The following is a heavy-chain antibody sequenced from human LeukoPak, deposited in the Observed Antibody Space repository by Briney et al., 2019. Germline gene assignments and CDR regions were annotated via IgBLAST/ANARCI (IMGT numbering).Heavy chain of an antibody. Sequence: SETLSLTCTVSGGSISRYYWSWIRQPPGKGLEWIGYIYYSGSTNYNPSLKSRVTISVDTSKNQFSLKLSSVTAADTAVYYCARVLYYYDSSGYENAFDIWGQGTMVTVSS. V-gene: IGHV4-59*12. CDR3: ARVLYYYDSSGYENAFDI. D-gene: IGHD3-22*01. J-gene: IGHJ3*02. CDR1: GGSISRYY. CDR2: IYYSGST.